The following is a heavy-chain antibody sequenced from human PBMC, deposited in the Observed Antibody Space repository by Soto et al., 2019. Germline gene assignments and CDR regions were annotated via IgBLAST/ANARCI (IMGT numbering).Heavy chain of an antibody. D-gene: IGHD5-12*01. Sequence: EVQLLESGGDLVQPGGSLRLSCAASGFSFGGFAMNWGRQAPGKGLEWVSALSGSGATKYYSDSVRGRFTISRDNSRDTLYLQMNSLRAEDTAIYFCAKASKGYTGYDLDFWGQGTRVSVSP. CDR1: GFSFGGFA. CDR2: LSGSGATK. V-gene: IGHV3-23*01. J-gene: IGHJ4*02. CDR3: AKASKGYTGYDLDF.